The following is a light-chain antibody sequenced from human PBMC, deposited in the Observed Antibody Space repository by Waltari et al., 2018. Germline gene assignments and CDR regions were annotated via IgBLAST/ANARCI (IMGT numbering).Light chain of an antibody. CDR2: DAS. CDR3: QQRSTWLT. J-gene: IGKJ4*01. CDR1: QSVGTY. Sequence: ELVLTQSPATLSLSPGERATLTCRANQSVGTYLAWYQKKAGLAPRLLIYDASIRASGIPARFSGSGSGTDFALTISSLEPEDFAVYYCQQRSTWLTFGGGTTVDIK. V-gene: IGKV3-11*01.